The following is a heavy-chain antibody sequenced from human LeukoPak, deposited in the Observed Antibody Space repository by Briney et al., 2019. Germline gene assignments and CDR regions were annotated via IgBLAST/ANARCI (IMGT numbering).Heavy chain of an antibody. D-gene: IGHD3-22*01. CDR1: GFTFDDYA. J-gene: IGHJ4*02. CDR3: AKDHYYDSSGPGDY. CDR2: ISWNSGSI. V-gene: IGHV3-9*01. Sequence: PGGSLRLSCAASGFTFDDYAMHWVRQAPGKGLEWVSGISWNSGSIGYADSVKGRFTISRDNAKNSLYLQMNSLRAEDTALYYCAKDHYYDSSGPGDYWGQGTLVTVSS.